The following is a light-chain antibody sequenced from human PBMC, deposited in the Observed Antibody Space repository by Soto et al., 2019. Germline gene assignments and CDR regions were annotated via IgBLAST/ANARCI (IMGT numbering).Light chain of an antibody. Sequence: IQLTQSPSSLSASVGERVTITCRASQVIRSALGWYQQKPGKVPKLLIYAASTLQSGVPSMFSGSGSGTDFSLTISSLQPEDFANYYCQQYNNWSTISFGQGTRLEI. V-gene: IGKV1-6*02. CDR2: AAS. CDR1: QVIRSA. J-gene: IGKJ5*01. CDR3: QQYNNWSTIS.